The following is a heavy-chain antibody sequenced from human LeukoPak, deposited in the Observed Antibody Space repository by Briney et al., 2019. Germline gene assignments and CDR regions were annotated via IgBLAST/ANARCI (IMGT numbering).Heavy chain of an antibody. CDR1: GFTFSSYA. Sequence: GGSLRLSCAASGFTFSSYAMSWVRQAPGKGLEWVSGISGRDSTTYYADSVKGRFTISRENSKNTLYLQMNSLRAEDTAVYYCSKWKAIVLVPAARSPIDYWGQGTLVTVSS. J-gene: IGHJ4*02. CDR3: SKWKAIVLVPAARSPIDY. V-gene: IGHV3-23*01. D-gene: IGHD2-2*01. CDR2: ISGRDSTT.